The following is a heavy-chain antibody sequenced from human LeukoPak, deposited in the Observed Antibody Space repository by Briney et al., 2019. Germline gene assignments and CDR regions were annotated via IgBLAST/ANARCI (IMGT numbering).Heavy chain of an antibody. D-gene: IGHD2-15*01. CDR3: AREGYCSGGRCYYGMDV. Sequence: GGSLRLSCAASGFTFSTYAMRWVRQAPGKGLEWVSVISGGGDSTYYADSVKGRFTISRDNSKNTLYLQMNSLRAEDTAVYYCAREGYCSGGRCYYGMDVWGQGTTVTVSS. V-gene: IGHV3-23*01. CDR1: GFTFSTYA. J-gene: IGHJ6*02. CDR2: ISGGGDST.